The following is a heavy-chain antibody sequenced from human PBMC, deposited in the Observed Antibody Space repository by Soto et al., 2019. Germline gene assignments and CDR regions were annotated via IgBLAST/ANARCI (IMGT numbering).Heavy chain of an antibody. V-gene: IGHV3-11*05. D-gene: IGHD3-22*01. Sequence: PGGSLRLSCAASGFTFSDYYMSWIRQAPGKGLEWVSYISSSSTYTNYADSVKGRFTISRDNVKNSLYLQMNSLRAEDTAVYYCARDIVVVVQSGAFDIWGQGTMVTVSS. J-gene: IGHJ3*02. CDR3: ARDIVVVVQSGAFDI. CDR2: ISSSSTYT. CDR1: GFTFSDYY.